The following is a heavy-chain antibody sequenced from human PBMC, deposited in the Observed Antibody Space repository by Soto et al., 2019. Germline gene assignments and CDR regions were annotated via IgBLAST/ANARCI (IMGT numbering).Heavy chain of an antibody. CDR1: GGSISSYY. J-gene: IGHJ3*02. V-gene: IGHV4-59*01. CDR2: IYYSGST. Sequence: QVQLQESGPGLVKPSETLSLTCTVSGGSISSYYWSWIRQPPGKGLEWLGYIYYSGSTNYNPSLKSRVTISVDTSKNPFSLKLSSVTAADTAVYYCARGYCSGGSCYDAFDIWGQGTMVTVSS. CDR3: ARGYCSGGSCYDAFDI. D-gene: IGHD2-15*01.